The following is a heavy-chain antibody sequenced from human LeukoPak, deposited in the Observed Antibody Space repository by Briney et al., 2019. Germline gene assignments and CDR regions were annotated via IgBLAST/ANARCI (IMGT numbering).Heavy chain of an antibody. CDR1: GFIFSTYA. CDR3: ARDLIREGSIDY. Sequence: GRSLRLSCGASGFIFSTYAMHWVRQAPGTGLEWVAVISSDGSDKYYSDSVKGRFTISRDNSENTFYLQMNFLRVEDTAVYYCARDLIREGSIDYWGQGTLVTVSS. D-gene: IGHD2-15*01. CDR2: ISSDGSDK. V-gene: IGHV3-30-3*01. J-gene: IGHJ4*02.